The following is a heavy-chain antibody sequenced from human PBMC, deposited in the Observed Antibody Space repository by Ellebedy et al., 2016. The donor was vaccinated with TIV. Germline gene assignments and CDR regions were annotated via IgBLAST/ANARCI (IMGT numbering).Heavy chain of an antibody. Sequence: MPGGSLRLSCTVSGASISSYYWSWIRQPPGKGLEWIGYIYYNENTNYNPSLKSRVPISVDTSKNQFALKLTSVTAADTAVYYCARLPHGSVFGYFDYWGQGTLVTVSS. CDR1: GASISSYY. J-gene: IGHJ4*02. D-gene: IGHD2-2*03. CDR3: ARLPHGSVFGYFDY. V-gene: IGHV4-59*01. CDR2: IYYNENT.